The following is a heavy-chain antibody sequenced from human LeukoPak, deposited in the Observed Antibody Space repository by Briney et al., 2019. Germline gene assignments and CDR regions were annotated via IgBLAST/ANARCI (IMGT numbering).Heavy chain of an antibody. CDR2: MNPNSGNT. CDR3: ARDPGYCSSTSCYAYYYYGMDV. V-gene: IGHV1-8*01. CDR1: GYTFTSYD. Sequence: VASVKVSCTASGYTFTSYDINWVRQATGQGLEWMGWMNPNSGNTGYAQKFQGRVTMTRNTSISTAYMELRSLRSDDTAVYYCARDPGYCSSTSCYAYYYYGMDVWGQGTTVTVSS. J-gene: IGHJ6*02. D-gene: IGHD2-2*01.